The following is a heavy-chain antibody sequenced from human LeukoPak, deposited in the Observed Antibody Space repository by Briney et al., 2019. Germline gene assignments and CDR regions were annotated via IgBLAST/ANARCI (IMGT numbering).Heavy chain of an antibody. Sequence: GGSLRLCCAASGFTFSNYARSGGRQAPGKGVEWVSAISGSGGSTYYADFVKGRFTISRDNSKNTLYLKLNSLRAEDTAVYYCAKDPDCTSGICYTFFDYWGQGTLVTVSS. CDR2: ISGSGGST. V-gene: IGHV3-23*01. J-gene: IGHJ4*02. CDR1: GFTFSNYA. D-gene: IGHD2-8*01. CDR3: AKDPDCTSGICYTFFDY.